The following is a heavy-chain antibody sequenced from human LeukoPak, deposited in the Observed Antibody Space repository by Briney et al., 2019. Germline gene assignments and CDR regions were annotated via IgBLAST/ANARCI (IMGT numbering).Heavy chain of an antibody. V-gene: IGHV4-59*01. D-gene: IGHD3-10*01. Sequence: SETLSLTCTVSGGSISSYYWSWIRQPPGKGLEWIGYIYYSGSTNYNPSLKNRDTISVDTSNNQFSLKLSSVTAADTAVYYCARENTMVRGAFDAFDIWGQGTMVTVSS. CDR1: GGSISSYY. J-gene: IGHJ3*02. CDR2: IYYSGST. CDR3: ARENTMVRGAFDAFDI.